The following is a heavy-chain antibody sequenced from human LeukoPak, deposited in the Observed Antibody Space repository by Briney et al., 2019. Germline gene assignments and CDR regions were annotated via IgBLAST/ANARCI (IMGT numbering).Heavy chain of an antibody. Sequence: ASVKVSCKASGYTFTGYYMHWVRQAPGQGLEWMGIINPSGGSTSYAQKFQGRVTMTRDMSTSTVYMELSSLRSEDTAVYYCAREGWSGAFDIWGQGTMVTVSS. D-gene: IGHD3-3*01. J-gene: IGHJ3*02. V-gene: IGHV1-46*01. CDR3: AREGWSGAFDI. CDR1: GYTFTGYY. CDR2: INPSGGST.